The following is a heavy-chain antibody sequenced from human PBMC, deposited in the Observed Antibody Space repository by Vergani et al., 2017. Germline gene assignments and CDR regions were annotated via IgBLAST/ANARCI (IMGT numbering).Heavy chain of an antibody. CDR2: IVVGSGNT. CDR3: ADTTPVDAFDI. J-gene: IGHJ3*02. CDR1: GFTFTSSA. V-gene: IGHV1-58*01. Sequence: QMQLVQSGPEVKKPGTSVTVSCKASGFTFTSSAVQWVRQARGQRLEWIGWIVVGSGNTNYAQKFQERVTITRDMSTSTAYMELSSLRSEDTAVYYCADTTPVDAFDIWGQGTMVTVSS. D-gene: IGHD1-26*01.